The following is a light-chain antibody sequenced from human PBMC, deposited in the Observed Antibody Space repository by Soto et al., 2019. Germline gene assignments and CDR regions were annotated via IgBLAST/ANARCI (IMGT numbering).Light chain of an antibody. J-gene: IGLJ3*02. Sequence: QFVLTQPPSVSGAPGQRVTISCTGSSSNIGAGYGVHWYQQAPGAVPKLIIYGNNNRPSGVPDRISGSKSGTSVTLAITGLQADDEADYYCQSYDNSLNGGVFGGGTQLTVL. CDR1: SSNIGAGYG. CDR2: GNN. V-gene: IGLV1-40*01. CDR3: QSYDNSLNGGV.